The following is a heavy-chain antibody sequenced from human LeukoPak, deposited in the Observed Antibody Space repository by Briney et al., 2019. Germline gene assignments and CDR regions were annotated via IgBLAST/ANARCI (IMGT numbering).Heavy chain of an antibody. Sequence: GASVKVSCKASGYTFTSYDINWVRQATGQGLEWMGWMNPNSGNTGYAQKFQGRVTMTRNTSISTAYMELSSLRSEDTAVYYCARVRYYGSGSYPTLPDYWGQGTLVTVSS. V-gene: IGHV1-8*01. J-gene: IGHJ4*02. CDR2: MNPNSGNT. D-gene: IGHD3-10*01. CDR1: GYTFTSYD. CDR3: ARVRYYGSGSYPTLPDY.